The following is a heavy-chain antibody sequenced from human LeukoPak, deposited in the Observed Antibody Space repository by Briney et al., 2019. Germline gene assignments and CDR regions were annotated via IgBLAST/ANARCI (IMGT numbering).Heavy chain of an antibody. CDR3: ARVSLSDAFDI. Sequence: SETLSLTCTVSGGSISSYYWSWIRQPPGKGLEWIGYIYYSGSTNYNPSLKSRVTISVDTSKNQFSLKLSSVTAADTAVYYCARVSLSDAFDIWGQGTMVTVSS. J-gene: IGHJ3*02. CDR1: GGSISSYY. V-gene: IGHV4-59*01. D-gene: IGHD2/OR15-2a*01. CDR2: IYYSGST.